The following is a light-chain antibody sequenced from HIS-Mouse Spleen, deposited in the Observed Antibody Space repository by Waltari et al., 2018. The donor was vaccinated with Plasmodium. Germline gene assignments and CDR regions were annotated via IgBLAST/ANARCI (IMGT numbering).Light chain of an antibody. V-gene: IGKV1-39*01. Sequence: DIQMTQSPSYLSASVGDRVTITWRASQSITSYLNWYHQKPGKAPKLLIYAPSSLQSGVPSRFSGSGSGTDFTLTISSLQPEDFATYYCQQSYSTPQLTFGGGTKVEIK. CDR3: QQSYSTPQLT. CDR2: APS. CDR1: QSITSY. J-gene: IGKJ4*01.